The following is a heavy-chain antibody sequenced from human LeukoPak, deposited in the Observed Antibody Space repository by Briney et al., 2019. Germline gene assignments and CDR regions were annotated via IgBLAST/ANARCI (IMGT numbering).Heavy chain of an antibody. CDR2: ISGSGGST. CDR3: AKTPPTIAAAGRGPFDI. V-gene: IGHV3-23*01. D-gene: IGHD6-13*01. J-gene: IGHJ3*02. CDR1: GFTFSSYA. Sequence: PGGSLRFSCAASGFTFSSYAMSWVRQAPGKGLEWVSAISGSGGSTYYADSVKGRFTISRDDSKDTLYLQMNSLRAEDTAVYYCAKTPPTIAAAGRGPFDIWGQGTMVTVSS.